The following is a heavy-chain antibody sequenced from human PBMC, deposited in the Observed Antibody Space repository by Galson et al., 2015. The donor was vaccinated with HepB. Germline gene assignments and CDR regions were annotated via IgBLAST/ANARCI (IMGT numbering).Heavy chain of an antibody. J-gene: IGHJ4*02. CDR2: ISGSGSRT. D-gene: IGHD2-15*01. V-gene: IGHV3-23*01. Sequence: SLRLSCAASGFTFSSNSMSWVRQAPGKGLEWVSAISGSGSRTFYADSVKGRFTISRDNSKNTLYLQMNSLRAEDTALYHCAKEGGIVSGGDFWGQGTLVTVSS. CDR3: AKEGGIVSGGDF. CDR1: GFTFSSNS.